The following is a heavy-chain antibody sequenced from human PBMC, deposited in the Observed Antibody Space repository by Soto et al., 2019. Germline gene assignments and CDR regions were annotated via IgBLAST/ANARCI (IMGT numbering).Heavy chain of an antibody. CDR1: RYTFTGYY. D-gene: IGHD2-2*02. V-gene: IGHV1-2*02. CDR3: ARGYCSSTGCYTGCFDP. J-gene: IGHJ5*02. Sequence: QVQLVQSGAEVKKPGASVKVSCKASRYTFTGYYMHWVRQAPGQGLEWMGWINPNSGGTNYAQKFQGRVTMTRDTSISTAYMELSRLRSDDTAVYYCARGYCSSTGCYTGCFDPWGQGTLVTVSS. CDR2: INPNSGGT.